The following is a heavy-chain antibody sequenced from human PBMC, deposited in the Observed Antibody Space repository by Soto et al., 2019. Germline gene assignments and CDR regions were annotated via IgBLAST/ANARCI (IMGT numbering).Heavy chain of an antibody. D-gene: IGHD3-10*01. CDR2: IYWDDDT. CDR3: VHRTMVRGVIGAHFDN. CDR1: GFSFSTSAEG. J-gene: IGHJ4*02. V-gene: IGHV2-5*02. Sequence: QITLKESGPTLVKPTQTVTLTCTFSGFSFSTSAEGVAWIRQPPGKALEWFALIYWDDDTRYSPSLKSRLTITRDTSKNQVVLTMTNMHPVDTGTYYCVHRTMVRGVIGAHFDNWGQGTLVTVSS.